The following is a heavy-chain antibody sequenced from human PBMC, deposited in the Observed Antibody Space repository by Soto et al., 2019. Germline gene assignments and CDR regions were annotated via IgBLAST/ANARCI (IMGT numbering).Heavy chain of an antibody. CDR3: ARGVDCSFGSCYNSDNWFDP. CDR1: GFTFSSYW. J-gene: IGHJ5*02. CDR2: INSDGSST. V-gene: IGHV3-74*01. Sequence: GGSLRLSCAASGFTFSSYWMHWVRQAPGKGLVWVSRINSDGSSTSYADSVKGRFTISRDNAKNTLYLQMNSLRAEDTAVYYCARGVDCSFGSCYNSDNWFDPCGKGTLVTVSS. D-gene: IGHD2-15*01.